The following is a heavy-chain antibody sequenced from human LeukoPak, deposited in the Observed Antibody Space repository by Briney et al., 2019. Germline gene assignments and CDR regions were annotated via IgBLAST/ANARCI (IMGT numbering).Heavy chain of an antibody. V-gene: IGHV4-39*01. CDR2: IYYSGNT. D-gene: IGHD3/OR15-3a*01. J-gene: IGHJ4*02. Sequence: SETLSLTCKVSGVSISSSNSYWGWIRQPPGKGLEWIGSIYYSGNTYYNASLKSQVSISIDTSKNQFSLRLTSVTAADTAVYYCARQTGSGLFILPGGQGTLVTVSS. CDR1: GVSISSSNSY. CDR3: ARQTGSGLFILP.